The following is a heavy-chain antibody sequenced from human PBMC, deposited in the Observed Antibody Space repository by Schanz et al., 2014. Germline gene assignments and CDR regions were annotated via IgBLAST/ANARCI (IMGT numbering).Heavy chain of an antibody. CDR1: GYTFTSYG. CDR3: ARGGYSSGWYAKRRLGCFDY. J-gene: IGHJ4*02. Sequence: QVQLVQSGAEVRKPGASVKVSCKASGYTFTSYGISWVRQAPGQGLEWMGWISTSNGNTNYIQKLQGRVTMTTDTSTSTAYMELRSLRSDDTAVYYCARGGYSSGWYAKRRLGCFDYWGQGTLVTVSS. CDR2: ISTSNGNT. V-gene: IGHV1-18*01. D-gene: IGHD6-19*01.